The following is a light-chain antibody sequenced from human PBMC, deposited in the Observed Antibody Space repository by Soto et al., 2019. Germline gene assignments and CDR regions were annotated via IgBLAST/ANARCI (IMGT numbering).Light chain of an antibody. Sequence: EIVMTQSPATLSVSPGERATLYCRASQSVSSNLAWYQQKPGQAPRLLIYGASTRATGIPARFSGSGFGTEFTLTISSLQSEDFAAYYCQQFNNWPRTFGQGTKVDI. V-gene: IGKV3-15*01. CDR1: QSVSSN. CDR2: GAS. CDR3: QQFNNWPRT. J-gene: IGKJ1*01.